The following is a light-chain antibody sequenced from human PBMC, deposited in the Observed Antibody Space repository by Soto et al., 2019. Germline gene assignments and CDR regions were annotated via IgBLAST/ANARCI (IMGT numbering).Light chain of an antibody. CDR2: RNN. CDR1: SSNIGSNY. J-gene: IGLJ2*01. V-gene: IGLV1-47*01. CDR3: AAWDDSLSGDVV. Sequence: QAVVTQPPSASGTPGQRVTISCSGSSSNIGSNYVYWYQQLPGTAPKLLIYRNNQRPSGVPDRFSGSKSGTLASLAISGLRSEDEADYYCAAWDDSLSGDVVFGGGTKLTVL.